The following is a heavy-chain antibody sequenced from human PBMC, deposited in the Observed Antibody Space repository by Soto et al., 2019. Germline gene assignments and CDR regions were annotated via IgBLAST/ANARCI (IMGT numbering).Heavy chain of an antibody. CDR1: GYTLTSYY. CDR2: INPNGRST. V-gene: IGHV1-46*03. J-gene: IGHJ4*02. Sequence: QVQLVQSGAEVKEPGASVKVSCKASGYTLTSYYIHWIRQAPGQGLEWMGIINPNGRSTNYAQRFQGRVTRTRDTSTSTVYMDLSSLRSEDTAVYFCARVRASGDYWGQGTLVTVSS. CDR3: ARVRASGDY.